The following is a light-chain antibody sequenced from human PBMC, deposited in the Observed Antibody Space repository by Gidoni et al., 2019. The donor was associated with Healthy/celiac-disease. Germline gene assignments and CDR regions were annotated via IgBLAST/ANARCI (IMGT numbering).Light chain of an antibody. CDR2: DVS. V-gene: IGLV2-14*03. J-gene: IGLJ2*01. CDR1: TSAIGDYNY. CDR3: SSYTSSNTVV. Sequence: QSALTQPASVSGSPGQSITISCTGTTSAIGDYNYLSWSQQHPGKAPKFMLYDVSNRPSGGVYRFSGSKSGNTASLTISGLQAEDEADYYCSSYTSSNTVVFGGGTKLTVL.